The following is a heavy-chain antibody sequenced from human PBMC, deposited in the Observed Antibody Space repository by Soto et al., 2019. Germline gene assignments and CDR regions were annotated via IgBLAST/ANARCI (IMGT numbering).Heavy chain of an antibody. CDR2: IWYDGSNK. Sequence: GGSLRLSWAAAGFTFSSYGMHWVRQAPGKGLEWVAVIWYDGSNKYYADSVKGRFTISRDNSKNTLYLQMNSLRAEDTAVYYCARDHRVLDAFDIWGQGTMVTVSS. D-gene: IGHD1-1*01. CDR1: GFTFSSYG. V-gene: IGHV3-33*01. CDR3: ARDHRVLDAFDI. J-gene: IGHJ3*02.